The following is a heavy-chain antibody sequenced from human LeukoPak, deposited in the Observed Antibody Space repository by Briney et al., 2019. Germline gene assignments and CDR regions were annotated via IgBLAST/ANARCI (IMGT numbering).Heavy chain of an antibody. D-gene: IGHD3-22*01. J-gene: IGHJ3*02. CDR3: ARRGYYYDSSGPQVAFDI. CDR1: GFTFSSYW. CDR2: IKQDGSEK. V-gene: IGHV3-7*01. Sequence: PGGSLRLSCAASGFTFSSYWMSWVRQAPGKGLEWVANIKQDGSEKYYVDSVKGRFTISRDNAKNSLYLQMNSLRAEDTAVYYCARRGYYYDSSGPQVAFDIWGQGTKVTVSS.